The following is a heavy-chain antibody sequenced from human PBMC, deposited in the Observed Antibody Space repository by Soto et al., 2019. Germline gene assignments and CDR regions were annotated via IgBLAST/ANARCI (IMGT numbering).Heavy chain of an antibody. V-gene: IGHV4-34*01. D-gene: IGHD6-19*01. CDR3: ARASGWYIFDY. CDR1: GGSFSSYY. CDR2: INHSGST. J-gene: IGHJ4*02. Sequence: PSETLSLTCAVYGGSFSSYYWSWIRQPPGKGLEWIGEINHSGSTNYNPSLKSRVTISVDTSKNQFSLKLSSVTAADTAVYYCARASGWYIFDYWGQGTLVTVSS.